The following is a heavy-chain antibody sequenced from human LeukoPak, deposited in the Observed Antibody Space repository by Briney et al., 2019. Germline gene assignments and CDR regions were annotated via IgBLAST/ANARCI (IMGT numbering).Heavy chain of an antibody. CDR2: IYWDDNK. J-gene: IGHJ2*01. V-gene: IGHV2-5*02. D-gene: IGHD1-26*01. CDR1: GFLLSTRGVG. CDR3: AHWESGYFHL. Sequence: SGPTLVKPTQTLTLTCTFSGFLLSTRGVGVGWIRQPPGKALAWLALIYWDDNKRYSPSLKNRLTITKDTSKNQVVLKMTSLDPVDTATYYCAHWESGYFHLWGRGTLVTVSS.